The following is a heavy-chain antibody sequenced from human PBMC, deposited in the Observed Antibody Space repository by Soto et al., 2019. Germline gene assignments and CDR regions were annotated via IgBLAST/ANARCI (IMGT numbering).Heavy chain of an antibody. CDR3: ARDRIGRFGELLIDY. D-gene: IGHD3-10*01. J-gene: IGHJ4*02. CDR1: GFTFSSYS. Sequence: PGGSLRLSCAASGFTFSSYSMNWVRQAPGKGLEWVSSISSSSSSYIYYADSVKGRFTISRDNAKNSLYLQMNSLRAEDTVVYYCARDRIGRFGELLIDYWGQGTLVTVSS. CDR2: ISSSSSSYI. V-gene: IGHV3-21*01.